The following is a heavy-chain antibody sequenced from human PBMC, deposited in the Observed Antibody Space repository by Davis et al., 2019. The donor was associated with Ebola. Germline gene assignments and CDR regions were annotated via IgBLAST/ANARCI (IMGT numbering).Heavy chain of an antibody. CDR2: ISSDGGIT. CDR1: GFTFNKSW. D-gene: IGHD1-26*01. Sequence: GESLKISCAASGFTFNKSWMHWVRQAPGKGLVYVSRISSDGGITSYADSVKGRFTISRDNAKSTLYLQMNSLTAEDTAVYYCARGGVATTTPLDYWGQGTLVTVSS. V-gene: IGHV3-74*01. CDR3: ARGGVATTTPLDY. J-gene: IGHJ4*02.